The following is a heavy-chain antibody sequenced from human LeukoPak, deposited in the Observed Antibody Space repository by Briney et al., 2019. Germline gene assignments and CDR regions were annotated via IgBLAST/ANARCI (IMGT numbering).Heavy chain of an antibody. J-gene: IGHJ4*02. D-gene: IGHD4-23*01. CDR1: GGSISSYY. CDR2: IYSSGST. V-gene: IGHV4-4*07. CDR3: ARGGKATVVTV. Sequence: PSETLSLTCTVSGGSISSYYWSWIRQPAGKGLEWIGRIYSSGSTNYNPSLKSRVTMSVATSKHQFSLKLSSVTAADTAVYYCARGGKATVVTVWGQGTLVTVSS.